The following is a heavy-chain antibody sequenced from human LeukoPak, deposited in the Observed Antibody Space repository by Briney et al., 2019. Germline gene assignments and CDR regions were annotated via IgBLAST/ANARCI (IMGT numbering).Heavy chain of an antibody. V-gene: IGHV4-38-2*02. CDR1: GYSISSGYY. Sequence: PSETLSLTCTVSGYSISSGYYWGWIQQPPGKGLEWIGSIYHSGSTYYNPSLKSRVTISVDTSKNQFSLKPSSVTAADTAVYYCAREERIVGATTPFDYWGQGTLVTVSS. D-gene: IGHD1-26*01. J-gene: IGHJ4*02. CDR2: IYHSGST. CDR3: AREERIVGATTPFDY.